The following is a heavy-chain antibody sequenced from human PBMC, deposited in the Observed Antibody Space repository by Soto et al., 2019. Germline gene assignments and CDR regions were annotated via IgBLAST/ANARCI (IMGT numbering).Heavy chain of an antibody. J-gene: IGHJ4*02. D-gene: IGHD3-22*01. CDR1: GFTFSSYS. CDR2: ISSSSSYI. Sequence: LRLSCAASGFTFSSYSMNWVRQAPGKGLEWVSSISSSSSYIYYADSVKGRFTISRDNAKNSLYLQMNSLRAEDTAVYYCARDPPLDYYDSSGYHYFDYWGQGTLVTVSS. CDR3: ARDPPLDYYDSSGYHYFDY. V-gene: IGHV3-21*01.